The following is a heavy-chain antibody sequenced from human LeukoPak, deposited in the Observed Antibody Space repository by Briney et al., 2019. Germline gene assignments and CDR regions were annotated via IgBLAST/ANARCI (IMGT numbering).Heavy chain of an antibody. CDR1: GFTFSSYS. Sequence: GGSLRLSCAASGFTFSSYSMSWVRQAPGKGLEWVANIKQDGSEKYYVDSVKGRFTISRDNAKYSLYLQMNSLRAEDTAVYYCARGKDYDFWSGYQAGFDYWGQGTLVTVSS. V-gene: IGHV3-7*03. J-gene: IGHJ4*02. CDR3: ARGKDYDFWSGYQAGFDY. D-gene: IGHD3-3*01. CDR2: IKQDGSEK.